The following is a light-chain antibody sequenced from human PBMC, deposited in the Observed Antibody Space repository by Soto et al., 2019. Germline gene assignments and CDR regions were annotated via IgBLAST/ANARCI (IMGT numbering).Light chain of an antibody. J-gene: IGKJ1*01. CDR2: GAS. Sequence: HGTLSLSPGEIATLSCRASQSVANNFLAWHQQKPGQTPRLLIYGASNRATGIPDRFSGSGSGTDFTLTISRLEPEDFAVYYCQHYGYSLWTFGQGTKVDIK. CDR3: QHYGYSLWT. CDR1: QSVANNF. V-gene: IGKV3-20*01.